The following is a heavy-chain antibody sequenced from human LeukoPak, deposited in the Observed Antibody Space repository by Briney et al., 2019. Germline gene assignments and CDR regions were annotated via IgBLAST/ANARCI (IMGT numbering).Heavy chain of an antibody. D-gene: IGHD3-22*01. Sequence: ASVKVSCKASGYTFTGHYMHWVRQAPGQGLEWMGWINPNSGGTNYAQKFQGRVTMTRDTSISTAYMELSRLRSDDTAVYYCARGRYYYDSSGYGGDYWGQGTLVTVSS. CDR1: GYTFTGHY. CDR3: ARGRYYYDSSGYGGDY. J-gene: IGHJ4*02. V-gene: IGHV1-2*02. CDR2: INPNSGGT.